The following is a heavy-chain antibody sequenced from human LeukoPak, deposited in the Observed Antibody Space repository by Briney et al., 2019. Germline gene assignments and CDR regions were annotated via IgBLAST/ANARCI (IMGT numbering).Heavy chain of an antibody. CDR2: LYDSGST. CDR1: GGSISSSSYY. V-gene: IGHV4-39*01. CDR3: ARSVLRPVLQDFDY. J-gene: IGHJ4*02. D-gene: IGHD3-3*01. Sequence: SETLSLTCTVSGGSISSSSYYWDWIRQPPGKGLEWIGNLYDSGSTHYNPSLRSRVTISADTSKNQFSLKLSSVTAADTAVYYCARSVLRPVLQDFDYWGQGTLVTVSS.